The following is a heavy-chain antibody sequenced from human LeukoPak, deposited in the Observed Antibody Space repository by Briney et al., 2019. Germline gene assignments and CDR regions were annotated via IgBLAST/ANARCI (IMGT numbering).Heavy chain of an antibody. Sequence: PSETLSLTCTVSGGSNSSSRYYWGWIRQPPGKGLEWIGSIYYSGSTYYNPSLKSRVTISVDTSKNQFSLKLSSVTAADTAVYYCASPDSITYYYDSSGYPQGLRFDYWGQGTLVTVSS. D-gene: IGHD3-22*01. J-gene: IGHJ4*02. CDR1: GGSNSSSRYY. V-gene: IGHV4-39*01. CDR3: ASPDSITYYYDSSGYPQGLRFDY. CDR2: IYYSGST.